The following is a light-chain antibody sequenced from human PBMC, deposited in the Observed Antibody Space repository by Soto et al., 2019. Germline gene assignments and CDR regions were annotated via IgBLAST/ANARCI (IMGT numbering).Light chain of an antibody. CDR2: KVS. J-gene: IGKJ1*01. CDR1: QSLLYSDGNTY. Sequence: DVVMTQSPLSLPVTLGQPASISCRSSQSLLYSDGNTYLSWFQQRPGQSPRRLIYKVSIRDSGVPDRFSGSGSGNDFKLKITRVEAEDVGVYYRSNGTYVPPRTLGQGTKVESK. V-gene: IGKV2-30*01. CDR3: SNGTYVPPRT.